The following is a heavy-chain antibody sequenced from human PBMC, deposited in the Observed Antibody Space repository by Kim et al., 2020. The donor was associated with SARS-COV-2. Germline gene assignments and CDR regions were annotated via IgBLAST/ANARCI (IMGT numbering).Heavy chain of an antibody. Sequence: GGSLRLSCAASGFTFSSYAMSWVRQAPGKGLEWVSAISGSGGSTYYADSVKGRFTISRDNSKNPLYLQMNSLRAEEPAVYYCAKDLPTHIVVVVGANFDYWGQGTLVTVSS. V-gene: IGHV3-23*01. J-gene: IGHJ4*02. CDR3: AKDLPTHIVVVVGANFDY. D-gene: IGHD2-15*01. CDR1: GFTFSSYA. CDR2: ISGSGGST.